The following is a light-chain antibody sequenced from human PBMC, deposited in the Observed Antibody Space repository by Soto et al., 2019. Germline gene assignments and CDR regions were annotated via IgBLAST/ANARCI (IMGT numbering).Light chain of an antibody. J-gene: IGKJ1*01. Sequence: DIQMTQSPSSVSASVGDRVTISCRASHDVRSWLAWYQQKPGKAPNLLIYGASTLQNGGPSRFSGSGSGTDFTLTISSLQPEAFATYYCQQANGDPWTFGQGTKVEIK. V-gene: IGKV1-12*02. CDR1: HDVRSW. CDR3: QQANGDPWT. CDR2: GAS.